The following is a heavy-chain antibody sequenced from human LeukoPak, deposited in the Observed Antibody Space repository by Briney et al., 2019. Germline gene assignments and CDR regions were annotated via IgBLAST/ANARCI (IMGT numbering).Heavy chain of an antibody. CDR3: AKDDGGNSGWTFDY. Sequence: GGSQRLSCAASGFTFSSYAMSWVRQAPGKGLEWVSGISSRGGSTYYVDSVKGRFTISRDNSKNTLYLQMNSLRAEDTAVYYCAKDDGGNSGWTFDYWGQGTLVTVSS. CDR2: ISSRGGST. V-gene: IGHV3-23*01. CDR1: GFTFSSYA. J-gene: IGHJ4*02. D-gene: IGHD6-19*01.